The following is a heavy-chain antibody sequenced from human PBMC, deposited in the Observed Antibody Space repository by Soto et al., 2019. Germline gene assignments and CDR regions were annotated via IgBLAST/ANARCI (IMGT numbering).Heavy chain of an antibody. V-gene: IGHV5-10-1*01. D-gene: IGHD2-15*01. CDR2: IDPSDSYT. J-gene: IGHJ6*02. Sequence: PGESLKISCKGSGYSFTSYWISWVRQMPGKGLEWMGRIDPSDSYTNYSPSFQGHVTISADKSISTAYLQWSSLKASDTAMYYCARGTEVGVTPRIPYYYYGMDVWGQGTTVTVSS. CDR1: GYSFTSYW. CDR3: ARGTEVGVTPRIPYYYYGMDV.